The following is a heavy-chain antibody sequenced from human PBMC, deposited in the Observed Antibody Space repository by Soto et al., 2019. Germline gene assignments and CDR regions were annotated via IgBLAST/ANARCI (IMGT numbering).Heavy chain of an antibody. D-gene: IGHD3-9*01. J-gene: IGHJ6*02. CDR1: GVSFSSYY. V-gene: IGHV4-59*12. CDR3: ARWGRFYDILTGPRSYYYGMDV. CDR2: IHYSGST. Sequence: SETLSLTCTVSGVSFSSYYWSWIRQPPGKGLEWIGYIHYSGSTSYNPSLKSRVAISVDTSKNQFSLKLSSVAAADTAVYYCARWGRFYDILTGPRSYYYGMDVWGQGTTVTVSS.